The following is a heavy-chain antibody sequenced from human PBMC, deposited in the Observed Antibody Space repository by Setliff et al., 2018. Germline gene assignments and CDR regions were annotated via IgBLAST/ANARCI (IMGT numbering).Heavy chain of an antibody. CDR3: ARDCRIGGGEYYFDS. D-gene: IGHD3-16*01. Sequence: GGSLRLSCGASGFTYNNCWVSWVRQAPGKGLEWLASINPDGSEKYYVDSVKGRFTISRDNSKSTLFLQMNSLRAEDTAVYYCARDCRIGGGEYYFDSWGQGTLVTVSS. J-gene: IGHJ4*02. CDR1: GFTYNNCW. CDR2: INPDGSEK. V-gene: IGHV3-7*01.